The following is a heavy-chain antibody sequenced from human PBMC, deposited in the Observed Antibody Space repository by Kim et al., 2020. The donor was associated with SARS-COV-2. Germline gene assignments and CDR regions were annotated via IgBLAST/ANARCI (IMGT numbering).Heavy chain of an antibody. D-gene: IGHD3-22*01. CDR2: ISGSGGST. Sequence: GGSLRLSCAASGFTFSSYAMSWVRQAPGKGLEWVSAISGSGGSTYYADSVKGRFTISRDNSKNTLYLQMNSLRAEDTAVYYCAKAKSGYPTIIVAFDIWGQGTMVTVSS. CDR1: GFTFSSYA. V-gene: IGHV3-23*01. J-gene: IGHJ3*02. CDR3: AKAKSGYPTIIVAFDI.